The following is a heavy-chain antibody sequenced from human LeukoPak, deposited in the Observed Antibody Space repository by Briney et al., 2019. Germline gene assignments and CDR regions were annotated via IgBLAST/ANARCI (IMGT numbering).Heavy chain of an antibody. J-gene: IGHJ4*02. V-gene: IGHV3-20*04. CDR3: ARVGRGDSAMVTRSYFDY. CDR2: MNWNGCRK. D-gene: IGHD5-18*01. Sequence: GSLRLSCAASGFIFDDYGMSWVRQAPGKGLEWVSGMNWNGCRKGYADSVQGRFTISRDNAKNSLYLQMNSLRPEDTGLYYCARVGRGDSAMVTRSYFDYWGQGTLVTVSP. CDR1: GFIFDDYG.